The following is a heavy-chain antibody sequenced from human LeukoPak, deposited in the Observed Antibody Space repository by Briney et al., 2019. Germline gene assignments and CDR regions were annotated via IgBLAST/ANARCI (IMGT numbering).Heavy chain of an antibody. V-gene: IGHV4-4*07. CDR3: ARVGGMTTVNHAAFDV. D-gene: IGHD4-11*01. Sequence: SETLSLTCTVSGGSISSYYWSWIRQPAGKGLEWIGRIYTSGSTNYNPSLKSRVTMSVDTSKNQFSLKLTSVTAADTAIYYCARVGGMTTVNHAAFDVWGQGTMVTVSS. CDR1: GGSISSYY. CDR2: IYTSGST. J-gene: IGHJ3*01.